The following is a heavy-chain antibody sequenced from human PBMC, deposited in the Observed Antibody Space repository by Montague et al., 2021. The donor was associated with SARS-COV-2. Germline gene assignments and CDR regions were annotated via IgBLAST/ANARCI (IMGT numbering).Heavy chain of an antibody. CDR1: GDSISYRSYY. J-gene: IGHJ3*02. CDR2: VSYSGST. D-gene: IGHD4-17*01. Sequence: SETLSLTCTVYGDSISYRSYYWGWIRQPPGKGLEWIGTVSYSGSTYYNASLKSRVTIYVDTSKNQFSLKLTSVTAADTAIYYWSRQYGDYSDNAFTIWGQGTMAIVSS. CDR3: SRQYGDYSDNAFTI. V-gene: IGHV4-39*01.